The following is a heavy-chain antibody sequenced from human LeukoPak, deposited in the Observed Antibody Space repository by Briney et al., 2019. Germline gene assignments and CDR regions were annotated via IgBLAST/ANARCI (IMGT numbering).Heavy chain of an antibody. Sequence: GGSLRLSCAASGSTFSDYYMSWIRQAPGKGLEWVSYISSSGTTIYYADSVKGRFTISRDNAKNSLYLQMNSQRAEDTAVYYCAREPPIEAAGTSPSDYWGQVTLVTVSS. D-gene: IGHD6-13*01. CDR1: GSTFSDYY. J-gene: IGHJ4*02. CDR2: ISSSGTTI. V-gene: IGHV3-11*04. CDR3: AREPPIEAAGTSPSDY.